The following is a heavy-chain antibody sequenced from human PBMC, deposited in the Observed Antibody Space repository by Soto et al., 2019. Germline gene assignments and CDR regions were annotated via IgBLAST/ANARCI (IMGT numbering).Heavy chain of an antibody. V-gene: IGHV3-49*03. CDR2: IRSKAYGGTT. Sequence: LRLSCTASGFTFGDYAMSWFRQAPGKGLEWVGFIRSKAYGGTTEYAASVKGRFTISRDDSKSIAYLQMNSLKTEDTAVYYCTRVIVVVVAATPDAFDIWGQGTMVTVSS. J-gene: IGHJ3*02. D-gene: IGHD2-15*01. CDR1: GFTFGDYA. CDR3: TRVIVVVVAATPDAFDI.